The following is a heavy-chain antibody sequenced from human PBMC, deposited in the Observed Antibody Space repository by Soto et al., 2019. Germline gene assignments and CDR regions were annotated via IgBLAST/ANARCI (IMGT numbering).Heavy chain of an antibody. Sequence: GGSLRLSCAASGFTFSSYAMSWVRQAPGKGLEWVSAISGSGGSTYYADSLKGRFIISRDNAKDSLYLQMNSLRAEDTAVYYCARDRFGWQWLPHDAFDMWGQGTMVTVSS. CDR2: ISGSGGST. D-gene: IGHD6-19*01. CDR3: ARDRFGWQWLPHDAFDM. J-gene: IGHJ3*02. V-gene: IGHV3-23*01. CDR1: GFTFSSYA.